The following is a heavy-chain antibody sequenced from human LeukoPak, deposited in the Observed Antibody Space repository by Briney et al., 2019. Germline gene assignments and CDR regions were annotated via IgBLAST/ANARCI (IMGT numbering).Heavy chain of an antibody. D-gene: IGHD3-3*01. CDR1: GGSISSSSYY. Sequence: SETLSLTCTVSGGSISSSSYYWGWIRQPPGKGLEWIGSIYYSGSTYYNPSLKSRVTISVDTSKNQFSLKLSSVTAADTAVYYCARDQKGNFWSGYYRYNWFDPWGQGTLVTVSS. CDR3: ARDQKGNFWSGYYRYNWFDP. V-gene: IGHV4-39*07. J-gene: IGHJ5*02. CDR2: IYYSGST.